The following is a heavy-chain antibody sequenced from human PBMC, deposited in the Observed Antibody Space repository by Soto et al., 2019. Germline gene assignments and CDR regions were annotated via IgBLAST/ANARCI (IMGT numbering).Heavy chain of an antibody. CDR2: ISSSSSYI. CDR3: ASSIRSLLNIASGH. V-gene: IGHV3-21*01. CDR1: GFTFSSYS. Sequence: PGGSLRLSCAASGFTFSSYSMNWVRQAPGKGLEWVSSISSSSSYIYYADSVKGRFTISRDNAKNSLYLQMNSLRAEDTAVYYCASSIRSLLNIASGHWGQGTLVTVSS. J-gene: IGHJ4*02. D-gene: IGHD3-3*02.